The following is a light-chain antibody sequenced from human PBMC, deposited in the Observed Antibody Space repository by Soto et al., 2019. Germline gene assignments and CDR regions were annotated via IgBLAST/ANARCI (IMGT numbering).Light chain of an antibody. CDR2: EVS. J-gene: IGLJ1*01. V-gene: IGLV2-23*02. CDR3: CSYAGSSYV. Sequence: QPVLAQPASGSGSPGQSITISCTGTSSDVGSYNLVSWYQQHPGKAPKLMIYEVSKRPSGVSNRFSGSKSGNTASLTISGLQAEDEADYYCCSYAGSSYVFGTGTKVTVL. CDR1: SSDVGSYNL.